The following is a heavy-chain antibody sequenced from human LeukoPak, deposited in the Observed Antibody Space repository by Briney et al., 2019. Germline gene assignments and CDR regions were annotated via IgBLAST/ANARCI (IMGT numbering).Heavy chain of an antibody. CDR3: ARVTTVTTFDY. CDR1: GDSISSGGYS. D-gene: IGHD4-17*01. Sequence: SETLSLTCAVSGDSISSGGYSWSWIRQPPGKGLEWIGYIYHSGTTYYNPPLKSRVTISVDRSKNQFSLKLSSVTAADTAVYYCARVTTVTTFDYWGQGTLVTVSS. CDR2: IYHSGTT. J-gene: IGHJ4*02. V-gene: IGHV4-30-2*01.